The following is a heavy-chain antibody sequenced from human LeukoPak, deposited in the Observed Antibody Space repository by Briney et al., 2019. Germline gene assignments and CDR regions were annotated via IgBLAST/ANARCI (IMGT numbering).Heavy chain of an antibody. CDR1: GGSISSNGYY. D-gene: IGHD3-10*01. Sequence: SETLSLTCTVSGGSISSNGYYWGWIRQSPGEGLEWIGNIYYSGITYYNASLKSRVTISVDTSKNQFSLKVRSVTAADTAVYYCARLRHYGSGSHPMTGNWFDPWGQGTLVSVSS. CDR3: ARLRHYGSGSHPMTGNWFDP. V-gene: IGHV4-39*01. J-gene: IGHJ5*02. CDR2: IYYSGIT.